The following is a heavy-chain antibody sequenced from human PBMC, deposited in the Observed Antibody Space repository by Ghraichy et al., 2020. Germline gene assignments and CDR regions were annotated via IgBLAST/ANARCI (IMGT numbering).Heavy chain of an antibody. Sequence: GGSLRLSCAASGFTFSSYAMSWVRQAPGKGLEWVSTMSSSGGSTYYADSVKGRFTISRDNSKNTLYLQMNSLRAEDTAVYYCAKGGIAAAGLDYWGKGTLVTVSS. J-gene: IGHJ4*02. CDR2: MSSSGGST. CDR3: AKGGIAAAGLDY. CDR1: GFTFSSYA. D-gene: IGHD6-13*01. V-gene: IGHV3-23*01.